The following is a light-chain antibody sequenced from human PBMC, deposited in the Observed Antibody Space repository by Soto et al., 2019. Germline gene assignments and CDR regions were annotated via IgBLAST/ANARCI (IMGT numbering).Light chain of an antibody. Sequence: QSALTQPASVSGSPGQSITISCTGTSSDVGGFNSVSWYLQHPGKAPKLIIYEITSRPSGISDRFSGSKSGNTASLTISGLHVDDEANYYCSSYTTSGTRVFGGGTKLTVL. CDR2: EIT. V-gene: IGLV2-14*01. CDR3: SSYTTSGTRV. CDR1: SSDVGGFNS. J-gene: IGLJ3*02.